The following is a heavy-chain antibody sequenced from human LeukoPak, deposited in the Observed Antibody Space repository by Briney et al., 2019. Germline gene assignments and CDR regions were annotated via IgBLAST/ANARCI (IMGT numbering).Heavy chain of an antibody. CDR1: GFTFNRCW. Sequence: GGALRLSCAASGFTFNRCWMHWVRQVPGRGGVGVAHINTDGSKTTYEDSVTGRFTISRDNAKKSVYLQMSSLTAEDTAVYYCVKSEPRESAPLDSWGQGTLVTVSS. CDR3: VKSEPRESAPLDS. D-gene: IGHD5-24*01. J-gene: IGHJ4*02. CDR2: INTDGSKT. V-gene: IGHV3-74*03.